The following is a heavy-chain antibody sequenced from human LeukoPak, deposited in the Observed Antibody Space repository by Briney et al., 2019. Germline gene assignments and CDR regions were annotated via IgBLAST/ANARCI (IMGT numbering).Heavy chain of an antibody. J-gene: IGHJ6*03. CDR1: GFTFSSYS. D-gene: IGHD7-27*01. CDR2: ISSSGSYI. Sequence: GGSLRLSCAASGFTFSSYSMNWVRQAPGKGLEWVSSISSSGSYIYYADSVKGRFTISRDNAKNSLYLQMNSLRAEDTAVYYCVRDKALGIFDHYMDVWGKGTTVTVSS. CDR3: VRDKALGIFDHYMDV. V-gene: IGHV3-21*01.